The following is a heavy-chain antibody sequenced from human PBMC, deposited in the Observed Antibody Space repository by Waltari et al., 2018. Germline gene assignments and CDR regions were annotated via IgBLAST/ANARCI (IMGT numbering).Heavy chain of an antibody. D-gene: IGHD7-27*01. CDR1: GHSISSTYY. Sequence: QVQLQESGPGLVKPSEPLSLTCAVSGHSISSTYYWGWIRQSPGKGLEWIANIYHSGSTYYNPSLKSRVTISLDTSKNRFSLNLRSVTAADTAVYYCAAYLPDWGRGRDYWGQGTLVTVSS. V-gene: IGHV4-38-2*01. CDR3: AAYLPDWGRGRDY. J-gene: IGHJ4*02. CDR2: IYHSGST.